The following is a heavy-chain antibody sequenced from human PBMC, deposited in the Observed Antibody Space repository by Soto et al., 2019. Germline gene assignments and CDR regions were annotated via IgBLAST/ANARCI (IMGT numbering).Heavy chain of an antibody. Sequence: ASVKVSCKASGYTFTGYCMHWVRQAPGQGLEWMGWINPNSGGTNYAQKFQGWVTMTRDTSISTAYMELSRLRSDDTAVYYCAREKRRAWRGYFDYWGQGTLVTVSS. CDR3: AREKRRAWRGYFDY. V-gene: IGHV1-2*04. J-gene: IGHJ4*02. D-gene: IGHD1-1*01. CDR2: INPNSGGT. CDR1: GYTFTGYC.